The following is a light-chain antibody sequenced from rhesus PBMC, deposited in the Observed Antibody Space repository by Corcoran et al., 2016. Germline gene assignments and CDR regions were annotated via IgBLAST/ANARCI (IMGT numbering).Light chain of an antibody. CDR1: SCGVGGYTY. J-gene: IGLJ6*01. CDR2: DVR. CDR3: CSYTPSSTLV. V-gene: IGLV2S7*01. Sequence: QSAPTQPSSVFGSPGQSVTNSCTGTSCGVGGYTYVSWYQQNPGKAPKLMIYDVRKLPSGVSDRISGSKSGNTASLTISGLQAEDEAVYYRCSYTPSSTLVFGSGTKLTVL.